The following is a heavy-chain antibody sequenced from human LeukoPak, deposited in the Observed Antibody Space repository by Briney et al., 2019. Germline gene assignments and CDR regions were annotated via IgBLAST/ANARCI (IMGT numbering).Heavy chain of an antibody. D-gene: IGHD2-15*01. CDR3: ASSYCSGGSCYGGGFDY. Sequence: GGSLRLSCAASGFTFSSYGMHWVRQAPGKGLEWVAVIWYDGSNKYYADSVKGRSTISRDNSKNTLYLQMNSLRAEDTAVYYCASSYCSGGSCYGGGFDYWGQGTLVTVSS. V-gene: IGHV3-33*01. CDR2: IWYDGSNK. J-gene: IGHJ4*02. CDR1: GFTFSSYG.